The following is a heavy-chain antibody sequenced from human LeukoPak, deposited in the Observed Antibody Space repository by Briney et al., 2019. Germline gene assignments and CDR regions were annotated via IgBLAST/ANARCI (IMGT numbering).Heavy chain of an antibody. D-gene: IGHD3-22*01. J-gene: IGHJ4*02. CDR1: GFTFSNYG. V-gene: IGHV3-30*02. CDR2: IRYDGSDK. CDR3: AKDVYGLLYYDSSGYPDY. Sequence: GGSLILSCAASGFTFSNYGMHWVRQAAGKGLEWVAFIRYDGSDKYYADSVKGRFTISRDNSRNTLYLQMSSLRADDTAVYHCAKDVYGLLYYDSSGYPDYWGQGTLVTVSS.